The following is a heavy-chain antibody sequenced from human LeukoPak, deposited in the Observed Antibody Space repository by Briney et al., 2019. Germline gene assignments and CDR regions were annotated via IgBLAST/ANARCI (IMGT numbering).Heavy chain of an antibody. V-gene: IGHV4-34*01. J-gene: IGHJ4*02. CDR2: INHSGST. Sequence: PSETLSLTCAVYGGSFSGYYWSWIRQPPGKGLEWIGEINHSGSTNYNPSLKSRVTISVDTSKNQFSLKLSSVTAADTAVYYCARRKAVRGVIITGTYYFDYWGQGTLVTVSS. CDR1: GGSFSGYY. CDR3: ARRKAVRGVIITGTYYFDY. D-gene: IGHD3-10*01.